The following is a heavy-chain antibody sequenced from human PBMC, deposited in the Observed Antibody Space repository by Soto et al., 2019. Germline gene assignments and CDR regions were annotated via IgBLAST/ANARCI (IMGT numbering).Heavy chain of an antibody. CDR1: GFTCDDYG. CDR2: INWNGKIT. CDR3: ANCGIDAFCGGDRCYCEY. Sequence: EVHLVDSGGGLAQPGRSLRLSCAASGFTCDDYGMHWVRHVPGRGLEWVSSINWNGKITDYADSVKGRFIISRDNTKHALCLKISSLRCEETAISYCANCGIDAFCGGDRCYCEYWGQGTQVTVST. J-gene: IGHJ4*02. D-gene: IGHD2-21*01. V-gene: IGHV3-9*01.